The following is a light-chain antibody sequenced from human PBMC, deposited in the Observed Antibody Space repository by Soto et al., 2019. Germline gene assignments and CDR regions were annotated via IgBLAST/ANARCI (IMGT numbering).Light chain of an antibody. V-gene: IGKV3-20*01. J-gene: IGKJ1*01. CDR1: QSVSNNY. CDR2: GAS. Sequence: EIVLTQSPGTLSLSPGEKATLSCRASQSVSNNYLARYQQKPGQAPRLLIYGASSRATGIPDRFSGSGSGTDFTLTISRLEPEDSALYYCQQYLSSPTWTFGQGTKVEI. CDR3: QQYLSSPTWT.